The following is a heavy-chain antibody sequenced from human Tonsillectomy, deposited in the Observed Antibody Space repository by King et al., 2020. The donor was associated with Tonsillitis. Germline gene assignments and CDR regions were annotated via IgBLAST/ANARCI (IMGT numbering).Heavy chain of an antibody. Sequence: VQLVESGGGLVQPGGSLKLSCAASGFTFSDSAMHWVRQASGKGLEWVGRIRSKTNSYATAYVASVKGRFTISRDDSKNTAYLQMNSLKTEDTAVYYCTRPTGDYDILTGSANWFDPWGQGTLVTVSS. CDR3: TRPTGDYDILTGSANWFDP. CDR2: IRSKTNSYAT. J-gene: IGHJ5*02. D-gene: IGHD3-9*01. CDR1: GFTFSDSA. V-gene: IGHV3-73*02.